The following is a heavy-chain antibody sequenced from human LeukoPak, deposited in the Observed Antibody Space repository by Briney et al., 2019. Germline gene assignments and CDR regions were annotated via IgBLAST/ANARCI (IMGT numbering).Heavy chain of an antibody. V-gene: IGHV3-43*02. Sequence: GGSLRLSCAGSGFTFENYGIHWFRQGPGKGLEWASLISGDGLIKHYKDSVKGRFTISRDNSKNSMYLQMSSLRPEDTALYYCAKDTPFSGRVFDSWGQGTPVTVSS. J-gene: IGHJ5*01. D-gene: IGHD5-12*01. CDR2: ISGDGLIK. CDR1: GFTFENYG. CDR3: AKDTPFSGRVFDS.